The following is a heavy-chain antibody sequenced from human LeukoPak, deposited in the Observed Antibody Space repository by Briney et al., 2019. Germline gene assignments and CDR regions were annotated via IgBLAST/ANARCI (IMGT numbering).Heavy chain of an antibody. J-gene: IGHJ3*02. CDR1: GDPISSTSFY. CDR2: TYYSGIT. V-gene: IGHV4-39*07. Sequence: SETLSLTCTLSGDPISSTSFYWGWIRQPPGKGLECIGTTYYSGITYHSSSLKSRVTISVDTSKNQFSLKLSSVTAADTAVYFCARSGPAAGRPDAFDIWGQGTMVTVSS. CDR3: ARSGPAAGRPDAFDI. D-gene: IGHD2-2*01.